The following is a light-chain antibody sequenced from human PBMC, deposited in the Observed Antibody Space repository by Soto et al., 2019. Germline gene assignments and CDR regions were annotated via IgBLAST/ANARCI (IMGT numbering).Light chain of an antibody. V-gene: IGKV3-11*01. CDR3: QQRSSWPLT. CDR2: DAF. J-gene: IGKJ4*01. Sequence: EIVLTQSPATLSLSPGERATLSCRASQSISTNLAWYQQKPGQAPRLLIYDAFDRATGIPARFSGSGSGTDFTHTISSLEPEDFALYYCQQRSSWPLTFGGGTKVDFK. CDR1: QSISTN.